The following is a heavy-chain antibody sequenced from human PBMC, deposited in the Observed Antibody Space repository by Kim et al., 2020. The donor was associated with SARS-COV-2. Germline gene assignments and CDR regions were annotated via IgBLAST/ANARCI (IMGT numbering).Heavy chain of an antibody. D-gene: IGHD3-10*01. J-gene: IGHJ6*02. Sequence: NPSRKVHVTLSVDTAKNPFSLKLSSVTAADTAVYYCASGYGSGSPYGMDVWGQGTTVTVSS. CDR3: ASGYGSGSPYGMDV. V-gene: IGHV4-31*01.